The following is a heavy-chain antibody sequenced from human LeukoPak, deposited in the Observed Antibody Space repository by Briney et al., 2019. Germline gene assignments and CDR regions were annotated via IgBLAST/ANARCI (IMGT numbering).Heavy chain of an antibody. J-gene: IGHJ4*02. CDR3: AKARGVVPTTIFDC. CDR2: IYYSGST. D-gene: IGHD2-15*01. Sequence: PSETLSLTCTVSGGSISSGGYYWSWIRQHPGKGLEWIGYIYYSGSTYYNPSLKSRVTISVDTSENQFSLKLSSVTAADTAVYYCAKARGVVPTTIFDCWGQGTLVTVSS. V-gene: IGHV4-31*03. CDR1: GGSISSGGYY.